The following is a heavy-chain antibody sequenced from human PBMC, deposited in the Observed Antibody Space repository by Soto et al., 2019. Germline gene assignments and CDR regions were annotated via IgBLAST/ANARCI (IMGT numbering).Heavy chain of an antibody. J-gene: IGHJ6*01. V-gene: IGHV3-9*02. D-gene: IGHD1-26*01. CDR2: LTWNSGSI. Sequence: YAPSGLTSDAYTMHWVPHAPWKEKEWVSGLTWNSGSIGYADSVKGRFTISRDNAKNSLYLQMNSLRTEDTALYYCIKGYSGRYY. CDR1: GLTSDAYT. CDR3: IKGYSGRYY.